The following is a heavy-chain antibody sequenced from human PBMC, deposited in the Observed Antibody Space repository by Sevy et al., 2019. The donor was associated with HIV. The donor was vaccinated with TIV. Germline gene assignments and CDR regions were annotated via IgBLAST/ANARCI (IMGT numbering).Heavy chain of an antibody. V-gene: IGHV3-23*01. J-gene: IGHJ4*02. Sequence: GGSLRLSCAASGFTFRNYAMSWVRQAPGKGLEWVSALSGTGGSTYYADSVKGRFTISRDNSKNTLYLQMNSLRVEDTAVYYCAKDLDIVAVAAAIRLSYWGLGTLVTVSS. D-gene: IGHD2-2*01. CDR3: AKDLDIVAVAAAIRLSY. CDR2: LSGTGGST. CDR1: GFTFRNYA.